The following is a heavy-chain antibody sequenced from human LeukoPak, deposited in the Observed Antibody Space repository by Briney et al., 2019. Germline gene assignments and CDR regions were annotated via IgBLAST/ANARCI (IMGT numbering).Heavy chain of an antibody. CDR1: GFDFSSNW. J-gene: IGHJ4*02. D-gene: IGHD3-3*01. Sequence: GGSLRLSCAASGFDFSSNWMHWVRHAPGQGLVWVSRIKGDGISTTYGDSVKGRFTISRDIAKNTLYLQMNSLRAEDTGVYYCAKDHYWSIDYWGRGTLVTVSS. CDR2: IKGDGIST. CDR3: AKDHYWSIDY. V-gene: IGHV3-74*01.